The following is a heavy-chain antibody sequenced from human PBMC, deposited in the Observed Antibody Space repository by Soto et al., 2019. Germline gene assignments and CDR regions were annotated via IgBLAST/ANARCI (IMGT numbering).Heavy chain of an antibody. CDR1: GFTFSSYG. J-gene: IGHJ2*01. D-gene: IGHD2-2*01. V-gene: IGHV3-33*01. CDR3: ARDPKPVILWYCDL. CDR2: IWYDGTNK. Sequence: QVQLVESGGGVVQPGRSLRLSCAASGFTFSSYGMHWVRQDPGKGLEWVAVIWYDGTNKYYADSVKGRFTISRDNSKNTLYLQMNSLRAADTAVYYCARDPKPVILWYCDLWGRGTLVTVSS.